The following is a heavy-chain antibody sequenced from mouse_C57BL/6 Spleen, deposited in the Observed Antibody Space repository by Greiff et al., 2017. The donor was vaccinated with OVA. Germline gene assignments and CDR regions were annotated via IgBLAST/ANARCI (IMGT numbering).Heavy chain of an antibody. CDR2: IHPNSGST. V-gene: IGHV1-64*01. D-gene: IGHD2-12*01. J-gene: IGHJ4*01. CDR1: GYTFTSYW. CDR3: ARWDSNDEGAMDY. Sequence: QVQLQQPGAELVKPGASVKLSCKASGYTFTSYWMHWVKQRPGQGLEWIGMIHPNSGSTNYNEKFKSKATLTVDKSSSTAYMQLSSLTSEDSAVYYCARWDSNDEGAMDYWGQGTSVTVSS.